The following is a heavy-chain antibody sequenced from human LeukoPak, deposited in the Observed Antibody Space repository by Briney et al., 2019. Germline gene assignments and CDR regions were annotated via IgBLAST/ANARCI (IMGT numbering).Heavy chain of an antibody. J-gene: IGHJ4*02. Sequence: GASVKVSCKASGYTFTGYYMHWVRQAPGQGLEWMGWINPNSGGTNFAQKFQGRVTMTRDTSISTAYMALSRLRSDDTAVYYCASANPWRQQWSVDCWGQGTLVTVSS. CDR1: GYTFTGYY. D-gene: IGHD6-19*01. CDR2: INPNSGGT. V-gene: IGHV1-2*02. CDR3: ASANPWRQQWSVDC.